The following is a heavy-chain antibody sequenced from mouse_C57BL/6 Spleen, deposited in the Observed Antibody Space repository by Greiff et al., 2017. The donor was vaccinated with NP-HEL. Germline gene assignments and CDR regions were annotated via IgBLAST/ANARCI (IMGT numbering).Heavy chain of an antibody. V-gene: IGHV5-17*01. CDR2: ISSGSSTI. CDR1: GFTFSDYG. J-gene: IGHJ2*01. CDR3: ARPEVDGYDAGGYYFDY. D-gene: IGHD2-2*01. Sequence: EVQRVESGGGLVKPGGSLKLSCAASGFTFSDYGMHWVRQAPEKGLEWVAYISSGSSTIYYADTVKGRFTISRDNAKNTLFLQMTSLRSEDTAMYYCARPEVDGYDAGGYYFDYWGQGTTLTVSS.